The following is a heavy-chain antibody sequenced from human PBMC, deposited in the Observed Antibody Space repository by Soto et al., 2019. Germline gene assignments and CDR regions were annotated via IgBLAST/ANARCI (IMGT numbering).Heavy chain of an antibody. CDR1: GFSVSRYA. Sequence: EVQLLESGGGLVQPGGSLRLSCAASGFSVSRYAMMWVRQPPGKGQEWVAGMTGSGGDIRYADPVKGRFTISKDNSKNTLYLQRNSLRAEDTAIYYCAKDAVYGDGLWLAGNWGQGTLVTVSS. J-gene: IGHJ4*02. D-gene: IGHD2-21*02. V-gene: IGHV3-23*01. CDR3: AKDAVYGDGLWLAGN. CDR2: MTGSGGDI.